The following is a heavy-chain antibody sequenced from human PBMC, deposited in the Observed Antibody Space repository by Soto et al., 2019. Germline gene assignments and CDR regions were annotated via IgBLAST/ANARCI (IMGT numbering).Heavy chain of an antibody. J-gene: IGHJ4*02. V-gene: IGHV4-34*01. CDR2: INHSGST. CDR1: GGSFSGYY. CDR3: ARGRGTVVTLDY. Sequence: QVQLQQWGAGLLKPSETLSLTCAVYGGSFSGYYWSWIRQPPGKGLEWIGEINHSGSTNYNPSLKSRVTISVDTSKNQFSLKLSSVTAADTAVYYCARGRGTVVTLDYWGQGTLVTVSS. D-gene: IGHD2-15*01.